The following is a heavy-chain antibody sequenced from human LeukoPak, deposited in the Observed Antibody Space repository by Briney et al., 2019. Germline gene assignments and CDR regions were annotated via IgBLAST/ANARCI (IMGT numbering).Heavy chain of an antibody. CDR1: EYIFTGYY. V-gene: IGHV1-2*02. D-gene: IGHD3-22*01. CDR3: AREHSSGYYFDAFDI. J-gene: IGHJ3*02. CDR2: INPNSGGT. Sequence: RASVKVSCKASEYIFTGYYIHWVRQAPGQGLERMGWINPNSGGTNYAQKLQGRVTMTRDTSISTAYMELSRLRSDDTAVYYCAREHSSGYYFDAFDIWGQGTMVTVSS.